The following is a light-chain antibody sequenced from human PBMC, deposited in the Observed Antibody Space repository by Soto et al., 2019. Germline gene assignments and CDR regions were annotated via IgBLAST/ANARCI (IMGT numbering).Light chain of an antibody. CDR2: GAS. CDR1: QTVSNN. J-gene: IGKJ1*01. Sequence: IVMTESPCTLSVSPGEVASFPCRASQTVSNNLAWYQQKPGQAPRLLIYGASTRATGIPARFSGSGSGTEFTLTISSLQSEDFAVYYCQQYNNWPRAFGQGTKVDIK. V-gene: IGKV3-15*01. CDR3: QQYNNWPRA.